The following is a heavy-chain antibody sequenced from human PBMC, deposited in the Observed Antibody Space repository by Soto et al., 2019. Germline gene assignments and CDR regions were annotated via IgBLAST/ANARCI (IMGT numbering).Heavy chain of an antibody. J-gene: IGHJ6*02. D-gene: IGHD3-3*01. V-gene: IGHV1-3*01. CDR2: INAGNGNT. CDR1: GYTFTSYA. Sequence: SVKVSCKASGYTFTSYAMHWVRQAPGQRHEWMGWINAGNGNTKYSQKFQGRVTITRDTSASTAYMELSSLRSEDTAVYYCAREPPLSGSYQGPLYGMDVWGQGPTVTVS. CDR3: AREPPLSGSYQGPLYGMDV.